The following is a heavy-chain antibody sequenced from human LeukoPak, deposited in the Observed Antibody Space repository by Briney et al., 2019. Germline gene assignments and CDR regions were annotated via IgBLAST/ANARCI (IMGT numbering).Heavy chain of an antibody. Sequence: PGGSLRLSCAASGFTFSTYAMSWVRQAPGKGLEWVSAIGDTTYYADSGKGRFTISRDNSKNTVYLQMNNLRAEDAAIYYCAKAYAFVGANYFDYWGQGTLVTVSS. CDR2: IGDTT. J-gene: IGHJ4*02. V-gene: IGHV3-23*01. CDR1: GFTFSTYA. D-gene: IGHD1-26*01. CDR3: AKAYAFVGANYFDY.